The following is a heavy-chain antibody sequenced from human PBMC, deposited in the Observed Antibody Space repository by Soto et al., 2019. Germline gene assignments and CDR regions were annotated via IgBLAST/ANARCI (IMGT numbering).Heavy chain of an antibody. CDR3: ARARREIVVVRVISGAFDI. Sequence: GASVKVSCKASGGTFSSYAISWVRQAPGQGLEWMGGIIPIFGTANYAQKFQGRVTITADESTSTAYMELSSLRSEDTAVYYCARARREIVVVRVISGAFDIWGQGTMVTV. V-gene: IGHV1-69*13. J-gene: IGHJ3*02. CDR2: IIPIFGTA. CDR1: GGTFSSYA. D-gene: IGHD3-22*01.